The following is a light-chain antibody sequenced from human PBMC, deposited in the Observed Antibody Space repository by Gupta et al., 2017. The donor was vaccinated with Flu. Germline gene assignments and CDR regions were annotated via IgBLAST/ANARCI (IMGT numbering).Light chain of an antibody. V-gene: IGLV2-14*01. CDR3: SSYTTYNTPLV. CDR2: EVN. J-gene: IGLJ3*02. CDR1: SGDIGTFNY. Sequence: QSAFTQPASVSGSPGQSISISCRGNSGDIGTFNYVSWYQHHPGKAPKLILYEVNNRPSGVSDRFSGSKSATTASLTISGLQSDDEADYYCSSYTTYNTPLVFGGGTKLTVL.